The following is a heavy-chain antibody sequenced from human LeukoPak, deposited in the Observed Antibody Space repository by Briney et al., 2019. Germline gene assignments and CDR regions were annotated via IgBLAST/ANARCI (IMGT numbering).Heavy chain of an antibody. J-gene: IGHJ4*02. V-gene: IGHV1-24*01. D-gene: IGHD1-26*01. Sequence: GASVKVSCKVSGYTLTELSMHWVRQAPGKGLEWMGGIDFEDGETTYAQKFQGRVTMNEDTPTDTAYMDLRSLRSEDTAVYYCATELPRGLLSYWGQGTLVTDSS. CDR1: GYTLTELS. CDR2: IDFEDGET. CDR3: ATELPRGLLSY.